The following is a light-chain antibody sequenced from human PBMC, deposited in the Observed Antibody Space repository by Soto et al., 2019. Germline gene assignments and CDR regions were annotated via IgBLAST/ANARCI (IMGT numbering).Light chain of an antibody. CDR1: SGHSRYA. CDR3: QTWGTGVLV. CDR2: VNSDGSH. V-gene: IGLV4-69*01. J-gene: IGLJ2*01. Sequence: QLVLTQSPSASASLGASVKLTCTLSSGHSRYAIAWHQQQPEKGPRYLMKVNSDGSHSKGDGIPDRFSGSSSGTERYLTISSLQAGDEADYYCQTWGTGVLVFGGGTKVTVL.